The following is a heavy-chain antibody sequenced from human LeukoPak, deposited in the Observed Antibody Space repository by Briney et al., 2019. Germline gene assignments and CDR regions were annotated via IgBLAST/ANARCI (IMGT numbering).Heavy chain of an antibody. Sequence: ASVKVSCKASGYTSTSYYMHWVRQAPGQGLEWMGIINPSGGSTSYAQKFQGRVTMTRDMSTSTVYMELSSLRSEDTAVYYCARVRTRPYYYDSSGYYDYWGQGTLVTVSS. J-gene: IGHJ4*02. CDR1: GYTSTSYY. D-gene: IGHD3-22*01. V-gene: IGHV1-46*01. CDR3: ARVRTRPYYYDSSGYYDY. CDR2: INPSGGST.